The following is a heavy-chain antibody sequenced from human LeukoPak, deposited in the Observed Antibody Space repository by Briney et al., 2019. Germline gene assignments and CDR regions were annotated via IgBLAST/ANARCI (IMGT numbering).Heavy chain of an antibody. CDR1: GGSISSYY. D-gene: IGHD3-22*01. CDR2: IYTSGST. J-gene: IGHJ4*02. CDR3: ARLGYYYDSGGYPGGFDY. V-gene: IGHV4-4*09. Sequence: PSETLSLTCTVSGGSISSYYWSWIRQPPGKGLEWIGYIYTSGSTNYNPSLKSRVTISVDTSKNQSSLKLSSVTAADTAVYYCARLGYYYDSGGYPGGFDYWGQGTLVTVSS.